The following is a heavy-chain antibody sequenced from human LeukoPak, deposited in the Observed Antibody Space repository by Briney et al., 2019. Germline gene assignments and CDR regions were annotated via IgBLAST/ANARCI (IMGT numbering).Heavy chain of an antibody. J-gene: IGHJ4*02. D-gene: IGHD2-15*01. CDR2: IHPNSGGT. CDR3: ARGREVVVAATLPYDY. V-gene: IGHV1-2*02. Sequence: ASVTVSCKASGYTFTGYYMHWVRQAPGQGLEWMGWIHPNSGGTNYAQKFQGRVTITRNTSISTAYMELSSLRSEDTAVYYCARGREVVVAATLPYDYWGQGTLVTVSS. CDR1: GYTFTGYY.